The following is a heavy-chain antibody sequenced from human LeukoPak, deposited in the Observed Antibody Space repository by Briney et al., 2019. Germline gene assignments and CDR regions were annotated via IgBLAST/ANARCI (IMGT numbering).Heavy chain of an antibody. CDR3: ATAGSYAFDI. V-gene: IGHV1-24*01. J-gene: IGHJ3*02. CDR2: FDPEDGET. CDR1: GYTLTELS. Sequence: VASVKVSCKVSGYTLTELSMHWVRQAPGKGLEWMGGFDPEDGETIYARKFQGRVTMTEDTSTDTAYMELSSLRSEGTAVYYCATAGSYAFDIWGQGTMVTVSS.